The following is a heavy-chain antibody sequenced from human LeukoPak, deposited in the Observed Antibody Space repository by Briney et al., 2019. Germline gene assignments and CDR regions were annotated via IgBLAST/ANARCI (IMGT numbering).Heavy chain of an antibody. CDR2: ISGSGGST. J-gene: IGHJ4*02. CDR1: GFTFSTYA. D-gene: IGHD3-3*01. CDR3: VGSDDFWSGSGY. V-gene: IGHV3-23*01. Sequence: GGSLRLSCAASGFTFSTYAMSWVRQAPGKGLEWVSSISGSGGSTYYADSVKGRFTISRDNSKNTLYLQMNSLRAEDTAVYYCVGSDDFWSGSGYWGQGTLVTVSS.